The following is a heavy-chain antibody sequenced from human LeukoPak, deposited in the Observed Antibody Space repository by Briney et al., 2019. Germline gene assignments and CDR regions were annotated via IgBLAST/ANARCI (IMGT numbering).Heavy chain of an antibody. V-gene: IGHV3-21*01. CDR1: GFTFSSYY. D-gene: IGHD2-2*01. CDR3: ARDRDIVVVPAAIFRSWYFDY. CDR2: ISTSSSYI. Sequence: PGGSLRLSCAASGFTFSSYYMKGVRQAPGKGLEWVSSISTSSSYIYYADSLKGRFTISRDNAKNSLYLQMNSLRAEDTAVYYCARDRDIVVVPAAIFRSWYFDYWGQGTLVTVSS. J-gene: IGHJ4*02.